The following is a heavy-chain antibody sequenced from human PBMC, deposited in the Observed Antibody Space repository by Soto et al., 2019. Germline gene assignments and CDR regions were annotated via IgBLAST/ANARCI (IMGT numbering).Heavy chain of an antibody. J-gene: IGHJ3*02. CDR3: VRDYYDSCGYPSTFDM. Sequence: GGSLRLSCAASGFTLSRHTMNWVRQAPGKGLEWVSIIGSRKSDIYYADSVKGRFTISRDNAKNSLYLDLTRLRAEETAVYFCVRDYYDSCGYPSTFDMWGEGLIVTVS. CDR2: IGSRKSDI. CDR1: GFTLSRHT. D-gene: IGHD3-16*01. V-gene: IGHV3-21*01.